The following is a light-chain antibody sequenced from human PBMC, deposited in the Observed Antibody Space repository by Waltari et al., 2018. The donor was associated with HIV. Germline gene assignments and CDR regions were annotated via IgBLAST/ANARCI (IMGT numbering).Light chain of an antibody. V-gene: IGKV4-1*01. J-gene: IGKJ1*01. CDR2: WAS. Sequence: DIVLLQSPDSLPVSLGERATINCKSSQSILYSANNKNYLTWYQPKPGQPPKLLIYWASTRESGVPDRFSGSGSGTDFTLTISSLQAEDVAVYYCQQYYSTPWTFGQGTKVEIK. CDR3: QQYYSTPWT. CDR1: QSILYSANNKNY.